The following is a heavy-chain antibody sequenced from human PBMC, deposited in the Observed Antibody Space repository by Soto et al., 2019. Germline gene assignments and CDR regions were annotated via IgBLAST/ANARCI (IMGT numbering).Heavy chain of an antibody. CDR1: GGSFSGYY. V-gene: IGHV4-34*01. CDR3: ARGFVVATVYFDY. CDR2: INHSGRT. D-gene: IGHD5-12*01. J-gene: IGHJ4*02. Sequence: QVQLQQWGAGLLKPSETLSLTCAVYGGSFSGYYWSWIRQPPGKGLEWIGEINHSGRTNYNPSLKSRVTISVDTSRNQFSLKLSSVTAADTAVYYCARGFVVATVYFDYWGQGTLVTVSS.